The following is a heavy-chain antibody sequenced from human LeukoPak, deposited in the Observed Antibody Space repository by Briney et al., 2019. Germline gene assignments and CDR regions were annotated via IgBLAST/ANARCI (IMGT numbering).Heavy chain of an antibody. CDR1: GYTFTSYD. CDR2: MNPNSGNT. V-gene: IGHV1-8*01. D-gene: IGHD3-3*01. CDR3: ARGGAPDDFWSGYYTGIGFDY. Sequence: ASVKVSCKASGYTFTSYDINWVRQVTGQGLEWMGWMNPNSGNTGYAQKFQGRVTMTRNTSISTAYMELSSLRSEDTAVYYCARGGAPDDFWSGYYTGIGFDYWGQGTLVTVSS. J-gene: IGHJ4*02.